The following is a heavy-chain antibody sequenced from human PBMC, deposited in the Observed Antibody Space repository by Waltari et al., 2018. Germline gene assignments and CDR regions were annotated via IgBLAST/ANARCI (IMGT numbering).Heavy chain of an antibody. CDR3: AKDQDYYGSGRNAFDI. CDR1: GFPFSSYC. V-gene: IGHV3-23*01. J-gene: IGHJ3*02. Sequence: EVQLLGSGGGLVQPGGSLRLACAASGFPFSSYCRPWVRQAPGKGLEWVSAVTISGYSTYSADSVRGRFTISRDNSKNTLFLQMDSLRAEDTALYYCAKDQDYYGSGRNAFDIWGQGTMVTVSS. D-gene: IGHD3-10*01. CDR2: VTISGYST.